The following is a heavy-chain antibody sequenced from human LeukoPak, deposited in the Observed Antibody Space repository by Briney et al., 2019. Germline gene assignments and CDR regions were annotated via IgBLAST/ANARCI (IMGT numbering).Heavy chain of an antibody. J-gene: IGHJ4*02. V-gene: IGHV4-31*03. CDR2: IYYSGST. Sequence: SETLSLTCTVSGGSISSGGYYWSWIRQHPGKGLEWIGYIYYSGSTYYNPSLKSRVTISVDTSKNQFSLKLSSVTAADTAVYYCARGSYSSSWYSKSQYYFDYWGQGTLVTVSS. D-gene: IGHD6-13*01. CDR1: GGSISSGGYY. CDR3: ARGSYSSSWYSKSQYYFDY.